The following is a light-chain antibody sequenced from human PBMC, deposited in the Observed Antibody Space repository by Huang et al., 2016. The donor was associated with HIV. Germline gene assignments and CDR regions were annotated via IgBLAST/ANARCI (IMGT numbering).Light chain of an antibody. CDR2: ATS. V-gene: IGKV3-15*01. CDR3: QQYESWPPLT. Sequence: EIVMTQSPDTLSVSPGERATLSCRASQSVRDKLAWYQQNPGQAPRLLLHATSTRAAGVPARCSGSGSGTEFTLTISSLQSEDCGVYYCQQYESWPPLTFGGGTKVEIK. J-gene: IGKJ4*01. CDR1: QSVRDK.